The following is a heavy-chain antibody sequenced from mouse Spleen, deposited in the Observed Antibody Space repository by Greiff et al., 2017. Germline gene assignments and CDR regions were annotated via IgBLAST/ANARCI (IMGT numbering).Heavy chain of an antibody. Sequence: EVKLMESGPELVKPGASVKIPCKASGYTFTDYNMDWVKQSHGKSLEWIGDINPNNGGTIYNQKFKGKATLTVDKSSSTAYMELRSLTSEDTAVYYCARWGYGDSPWFAYWGQGTLVTVSA. V-gene: IGHV1-18*01. CDR2: INPNNGGT. CDR3: ARWGYGDSPWFAY. D-gene: IGHD2-13*01. J-gene: IGHJ3*01. CDR1: GYTFTDYN.